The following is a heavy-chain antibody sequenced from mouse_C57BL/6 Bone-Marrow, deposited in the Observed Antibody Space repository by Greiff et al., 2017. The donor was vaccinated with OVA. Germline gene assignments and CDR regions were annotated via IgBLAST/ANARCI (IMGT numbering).Heavy chain of an antibody. CDR3: ARRDYYGLAY. V-gene: IGHV8-12*01. CDR2: IYWDDDK. D-gene: IGHD1-1*01. J-gene: IGHJ3*01. Sequence: QVQLQQSGPGILQSSQTLSLTCSFSGFSLSTSGMGVSWIRQPSGQGLEWLAHIYWDDDKRYNPSLKSRLTISKDTSRHQLFLKITSWDTADTATYYCARRDYYGLAYWGQGTLVTVSA. CDR1: GFSLSTSGMG.